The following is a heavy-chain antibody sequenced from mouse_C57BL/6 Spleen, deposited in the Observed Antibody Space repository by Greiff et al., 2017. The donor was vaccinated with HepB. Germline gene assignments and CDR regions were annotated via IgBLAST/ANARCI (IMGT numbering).Heavy chain of an antibody. D-gene: IGHD3-2*02. V-gene: IGHV1-82*01. Sequence: VQLQQSGPELVKPGASVKISCKASSYAFSSSWMNWVKQRPGKGLEWIGRIYPGDGDTNYNGKFKGKATLTADKSSSTAYMQLSSLTSEDSAVYFCARENSSGWFAYWGQGTLVTVSA. CDR3: ARENSSGWFAY. CDR1: SYAFSSSW. J-gene: IGHJ3*01. CDR2: IYPGDGDT.